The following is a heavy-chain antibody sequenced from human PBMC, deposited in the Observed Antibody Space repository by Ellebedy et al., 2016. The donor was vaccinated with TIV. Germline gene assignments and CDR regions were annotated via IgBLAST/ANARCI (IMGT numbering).Heavy chain of an antibody. J-gene: IGHJ4*02. Sequence: GESLKISCAASGFTFSSYAMSWVRQAPGKGLEWVSAISGSGGSTYYADSVKGRFTISRDNSKNTLYLQMNSLRAEDTAVYYCAKEEGRITIFLIGYFDYWGQGTLVTVSS. D-gene: IGHD3-3*01. CDR1: GFTFSSYA. CDR2: ISGSGGST. V-gene: IGHV3-23*01. CDR3: AKEEGRITIFLIGYFDY.